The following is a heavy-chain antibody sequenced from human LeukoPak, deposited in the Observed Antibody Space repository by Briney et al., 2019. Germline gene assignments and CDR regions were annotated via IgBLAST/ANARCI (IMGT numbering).Heavy chain of an antibody. Sequence: ASVKVSCKTSGYTFTDYYLNWVRQAPGQGLEWMGWINPYSGGTNYAQKFQGRVTMTRDTSISTAYMELSRLRSDDTAVYYCVRDRTKYCSSTSCPLDYWGQGTLVTVSS. D-gene: IGHD2-2*01. CDR3: VRDRTKYCSSTSCPLDY. J-gene: IGHJ4*02. V-gene: IGHV1-2*02. CDR2: INPYSGGT. CDR1: GYTFTDYY.